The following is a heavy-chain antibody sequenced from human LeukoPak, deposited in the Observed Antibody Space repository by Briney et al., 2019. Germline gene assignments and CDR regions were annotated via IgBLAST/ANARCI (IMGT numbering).Heavy chain of an antibody. Sequence: SETLSLTCTVSGGSISSGSYYWSWNRQPAGKGLEWIVRIYTSGSTNYNPSLKSRVTISVDTSNNQFSLKLSSLTAADTAVYYCARDSPNGIAAAGSYYYYGMDVWGQGTTVTVSS. D-gene: IGHD6-13*01. CDR3: ARDSPNGIAAAGSYYYYGMDV. V-gene: IGHV4-61*02. J-gene: IGHJ6*02. CDR1: GGSISSGSYY. CDR2: IYTSGST.